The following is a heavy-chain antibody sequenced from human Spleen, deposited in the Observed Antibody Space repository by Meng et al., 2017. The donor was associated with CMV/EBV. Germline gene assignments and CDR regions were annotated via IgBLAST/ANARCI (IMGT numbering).Heavy chain of an antibody. V-gene: IGHV3-21*01. J-gene: IGHJ4*02. CDR2: ISSSSSYI. CDR1: GFTFSSYS. D-gene: IGHD3-22*01. CDR3: AGSTDYYDSSGYYYSN. Sequence: EVQLVESGGGLVKPGGSLRLSCAASGFTFSSYSMNWVLQAPGKGLEWVSSISSSSSYIYYADSVKGRFTISRDNAKNSLYLQMNSLRAEDTAVYYCAGSTDYYDSSGYYYSNWGQGTLVTVSS.